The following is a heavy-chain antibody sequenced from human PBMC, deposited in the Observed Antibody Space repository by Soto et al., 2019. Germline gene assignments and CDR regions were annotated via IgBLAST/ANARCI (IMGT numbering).Heavy chain of an antibody. V-gene: IGHV3-23*01. CDR2: ISGSGGST. Sequence: GGPLRLSCAASGFTFSSYAMSWVRQAPGKGLEWVSAISGSGGSTYYADSVKGRFTISRDNSKNTLYLQMNSLRAEDTAVYYCAKSGIVVVITTTWYFDLWGRGTLVTVSS. J-gene: IGHJ2*01. D-gene: IGHD3-22*01. CDR1: GFTFSSYA. CDR3: AKSGIVVVITTTWYFDL.